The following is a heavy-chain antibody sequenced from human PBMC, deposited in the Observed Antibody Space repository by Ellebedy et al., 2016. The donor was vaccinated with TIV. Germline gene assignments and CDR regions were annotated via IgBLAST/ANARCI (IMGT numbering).Heavy chain of an antibody. CDR2: IRNKANRYTT. D-gene: IGHD2-15*01. Sequence: GESLKISXAASGFTFSDHFMDWVRQVPGKGLEWVGRIRNKANRYTTEYAASVKGRFTISRDDSKNSLYLQTDTLKTEDTAVYYCAGDTGRGGAFDIWGQGTMVTVSS. CDR1: GFTFSDHF. J-gene: IGHJ3*02. CDR3: AGDTGRGGAFDI. V-gene: IGHV3-72*01.